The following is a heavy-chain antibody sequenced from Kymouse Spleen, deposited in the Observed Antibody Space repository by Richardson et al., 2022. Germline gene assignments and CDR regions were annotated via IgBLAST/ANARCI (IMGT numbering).Heavy chain of an antibody. CDR3: ARDRDFWSGYSSRGYYGMDV. Sequence: QVQLQESGPGLVKPSQTLSLTCTVSGGSISSGGYYWSWIRQHPGKGLEWIGYIYYSGSTYYNPSLKSRVTISVDTSKNQFSLKLSSVTAADTAVYYCARDRDFWSGYSSRGYYGMDVWGQGTTVTVSS. J-gene: IGHJ6*02. D-gene: IGHD3-3*01. CDR1: GGSISSGGYY. CDR2: IYYSGST. V-gene: IGHV4-31*03.